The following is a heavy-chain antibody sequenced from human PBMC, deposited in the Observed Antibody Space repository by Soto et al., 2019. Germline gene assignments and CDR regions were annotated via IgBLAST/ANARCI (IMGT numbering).Heavy chain of an antibody. V-gene: IGHV1-2*02. CDR3: ARAPPQRAAAADFAY. J-gene: IGHJ4*02. CDR2: INPNGGGT. Sequence: QVRLLQSETEVKKPGASVKVSCWASGYIFIGYYIHWVRQAPGQGLEWMGWINPNGGGTKYAQNFQGSVTMTRDTSINTTYLELTSLRSDATAVYFCARAPPQRAAAADFAYWGQGTLVTVSS. D-gene: IGHD6-13*01. CDR1: GYIFIGYY.